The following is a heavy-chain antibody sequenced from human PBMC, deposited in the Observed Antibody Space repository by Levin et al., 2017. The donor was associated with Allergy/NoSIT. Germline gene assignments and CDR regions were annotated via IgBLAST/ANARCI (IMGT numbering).Heavy chain of an antibody. CDR3: AKEGGYSYGYLVDY. CDR2: ISGSGGST. V-gene: IGHV3-23*01. Sequence: GESLKISCAASGFTFSSYAMSWVRQAPGKGLEWVSAISGSGGSTYYADSVKGRFTISRDNSKNTLYLQMNSLRAEDTAVYYCAKEGGYSYGYLVDYWGQGTLVTVSS. J-gene: IGHJ4*02. CDR1: GFTFSSYA. D-gene: IGHD5-18*01.